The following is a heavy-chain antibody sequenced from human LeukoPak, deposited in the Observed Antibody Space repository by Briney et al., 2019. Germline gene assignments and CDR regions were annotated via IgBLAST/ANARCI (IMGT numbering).Heavy chain of an antibody. CDR1: GYTFTSYA. CDR2: INAGNGNT. Sequence: ASVKVSCKASGYTFTSYAMHWVRQAPGQRLEWMGWINAGNGNTKYSQEFQGRVTITRDTSASTAYMELSSLRSEDMAVYYCARGRSWYAMGYYYYYMDVWGKGTTVTISS. V-gene: IGHV1-3*03. CDR3: ARGRSWYAMGYYYYYMDV. J-gene: IGHJ6*03. D-gene: IGHD6-13*01.